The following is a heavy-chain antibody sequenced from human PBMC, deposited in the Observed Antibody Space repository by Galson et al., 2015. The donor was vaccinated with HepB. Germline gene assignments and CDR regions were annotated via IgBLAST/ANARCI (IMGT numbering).Heavy chain of an antibody. CDR2: INPSDGYT. D-gene: IGHD2-15*01. V-gene: IGHV1-46*01. Sequence: SVKVSCKASGYTFTRHFMHWVRQAPGQGLEWVGIINPSDGYTNYAQKFQGRGTMTRNTSTSTVYMELSSLRSEDTAVYYCARDHSECSGGSCNSISWFDPWGQGTLVIVSS. CDR3: ARDHSECSGGSCNSISWFDP. CDR1: GYTFTRHF. J-gene: IGHJ5*02.